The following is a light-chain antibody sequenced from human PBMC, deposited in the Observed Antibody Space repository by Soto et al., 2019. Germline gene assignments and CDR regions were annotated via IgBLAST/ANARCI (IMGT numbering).Light chain of an antibody. J-gene: IGKJ5*01. CDR1: ESVSSF. V-gene: IGKV3-11*01. Sequence: EIVLTQSPATLSLPPGERATLSCRASESVSSFLAWYQQKPGQAPRLLIYDTSNRATGIPARFSGSGSGTDFTLTISSLVPEDFAVYYCQQRSNWPITFGQGTRLEIK. CDR2: DTS. CDR3: QQRSNWPIT.